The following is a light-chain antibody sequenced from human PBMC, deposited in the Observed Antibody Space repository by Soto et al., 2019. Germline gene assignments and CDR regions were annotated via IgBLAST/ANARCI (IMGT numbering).Light chain of an antibody. V-gene: IGKV3-20*01. CDR2: CAS. Sequence: EIVLTQSPGTLSLSPGERATLSCRASQSVSSSYLAWYQQKPGQAPRLLIYCASSRATGIPDRFSGSGSGTDFTLTISRLEPEAFAVYYCQQYGSSPLTFGQGTRLEIK. J-gene: IGKJ5*01. CDR3: QQYGSSPLT. CDR1: QSVSSSY.